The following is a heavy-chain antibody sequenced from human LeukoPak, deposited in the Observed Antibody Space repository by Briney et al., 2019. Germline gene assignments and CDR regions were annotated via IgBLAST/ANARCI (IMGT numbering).Heavy chain of an antibody. J-gene: IGHJ6*02. CDR1: GYTFTSYY. V-gene: IGHV1-46*01. CDR3: ARAAVAGTDYYYGIDV. CDR2: INPSGGST. Sequence: ASVKVSCKASGYTFTSYYMHWVRRAPGQGLEWMGIINPSGGSTSYAQKFQGRVTMTRDTSTSTVYMELSSLRSEDTAVYYCARAAVAGTDYYYGIDVWGQGTTVTVSS. D-gene: IGHD6-19*01.